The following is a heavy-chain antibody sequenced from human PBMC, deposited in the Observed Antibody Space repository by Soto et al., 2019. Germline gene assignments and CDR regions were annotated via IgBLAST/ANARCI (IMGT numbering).Heavy chain of an antibody. Sequence: SETLSLTCTVSGGSNSSYYWSWIRRPPGKGLEWIGYIYYSGSTNYNPSLKSRVTISVDTSKNQFSLKLSSVTAADTAVYYCARTTYYYDSSGYYGYYFDYWGQGTLVTVSS. D-gene: IGHD3-22*01. CDR2: IYYSGST. V-gene: IGHV4-59*01. CDR1: GGSNSSYY. J-gene: IGHJ4*02. CDR3: ARTTYYYDSSGYYGYYFDY.